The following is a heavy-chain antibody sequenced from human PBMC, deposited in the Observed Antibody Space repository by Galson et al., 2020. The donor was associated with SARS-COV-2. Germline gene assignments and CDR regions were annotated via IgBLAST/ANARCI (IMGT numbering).Heavy chain of an antibody. CDR2: IDWDADK. CDR1: GFSLSTSGLC. V-gene: IGHV2-70*01. J-gene: IGHJ4*02. D-gene: IGHD2-15*01. Sequence: SGPTLVKPTQTLTLTCTFSGFSLSTSGLCVSWIRQPPGKALEWLALIDWDADKYYSTSLKTRLTISKDTSKNQVVLTMTNMDPVDTATYYCARSGGSCLLDMLPDYWGQGTLVTVSS. CDR3: ARSGGSCLLDMLPDY.